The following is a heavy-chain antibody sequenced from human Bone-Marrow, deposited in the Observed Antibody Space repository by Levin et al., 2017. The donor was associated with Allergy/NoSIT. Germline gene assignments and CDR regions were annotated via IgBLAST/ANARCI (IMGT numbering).Heavy chain of an antibody. CDR2: INHSGST. CDR1: GESFSGYF. J-gene: IGHJ4*02. V-gene: IGHV4-34*01. D-gene: IGHD5-18*01. Sequence: PSETLSLTCAVSGESFSGYFCNWIRQPPGKGLEWIGQINHSGSTNYNPSLKSRVTISVDTSKNQFSLMLTSVTAADTAVYFCARDLRGYSFGFIPYFDYWGQGVLVTVSS. CDR3: ARDLRGYSFGFIPYFDY.